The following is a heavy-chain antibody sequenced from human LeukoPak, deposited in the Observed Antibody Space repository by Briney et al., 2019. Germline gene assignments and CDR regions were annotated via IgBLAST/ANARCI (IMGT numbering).Heavy chain of an antibody. CDR2: IYHSGST. CDR1: GGSISSSNW. CDR3: ARSITMVRGVIDWFDP. Sequence: SETLPLTCAVSGGSISSSNWWSWVRQPPGKGLEWIGEIYHSGSTNYNPSLKSRVTISVDKSKNQFSLKLSSVTAADTAVYYCARSITMVRGVIDWFDPWGQGTLVTVSS. D-gene: IGHD3-10*01. J-gene: IGHJ5*02. V-gene: IGHV4-4*02.